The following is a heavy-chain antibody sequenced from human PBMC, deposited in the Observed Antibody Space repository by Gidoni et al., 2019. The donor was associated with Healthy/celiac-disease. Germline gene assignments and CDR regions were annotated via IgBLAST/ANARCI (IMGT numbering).Heavy chain of an antibody. CDR1: GLTFSSYA. J-gene: IGHJ3*02. CDR2: ISGSGGST. D-gene: IGHD4-17*01. Sequence: EVQLLEAGGGLVKPGGSLKLSWGAPGLTFSSYAMSWVRQAPGKGLEWVSAISGSGGSTYYADSVKGRFTISRDNSKNTLYLQMNSLRAEDTAVYYCAKVGYGDDGYAFDIWGQGTMVTVSS. V-gene: IGHV3-23*01. CDR3: AKVGYGDDGYAFDI.